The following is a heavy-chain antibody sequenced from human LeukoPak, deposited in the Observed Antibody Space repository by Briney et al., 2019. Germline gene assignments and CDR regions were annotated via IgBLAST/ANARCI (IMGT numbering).Heavy chain of an antibody. CDR2: IYYSGST. J-gene: IGHJ5*02. CDR1: GGSISSGGYY. V-gene: IGHV4-31*03. D-gene: IGHD6-6*01. Sequence: KPSETLSLTCTVSGGSISSGGYYWSWIRQHPGKGLEWIGYIYYSGSTYYNPSLKSRVTMSVDTSKNQFSLKLSSVTAADTAVYYCARAIAAQTFDPWGQGTLVTVSS. CDR3: ARAIAAQTFDP.